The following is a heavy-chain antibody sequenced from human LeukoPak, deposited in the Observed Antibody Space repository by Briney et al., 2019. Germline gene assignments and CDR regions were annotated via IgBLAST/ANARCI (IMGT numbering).Heavy chain of an antibody. CDR3: ARLPAAILGGYYYYMDV. CDR2: INPGDSDT. Sequence: GESLKISCKGSGYSFTSYWIGWVRQMPGKGLEWMGIINPGDSDTRYSPSFQGQVTISADKSISTAYLQWSSLKASDTAMYYCARLPAAILGGYYYYMDVWGKGTTVTASS. V-gene: IGHV5-51*01. J-gene: IGHJ6*03. CDR1: GYSFTSYW. D-gene: IGHD2-2*02.